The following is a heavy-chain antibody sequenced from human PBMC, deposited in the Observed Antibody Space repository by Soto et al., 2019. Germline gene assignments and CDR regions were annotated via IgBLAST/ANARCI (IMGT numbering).Heavy chain of an antibody. Sequence: EVQLVESGGGLVQPGGSLRLSCAASGFTFNSYWMNWVRQAPGKGLEGVANIKQDGSETYYVDSVMGRFTIFRDNAKNSLYLQMNSLRAGDTAVYYCAGELLSPRFGPVNGGGQGTTVTVSS. CDR3: AGELLSPRFGPVNG. J-gene: IGHJ6*02. CDR1: GFTFNSYW. V-gene: IGHV3-7*03. D-gene: IGHD1-26*01. CDR2: IKQDGSET.